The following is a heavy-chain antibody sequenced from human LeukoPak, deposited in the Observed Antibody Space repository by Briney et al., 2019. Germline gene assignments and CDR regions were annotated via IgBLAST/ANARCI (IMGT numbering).Heavy chain of an antibody. Sequence: ASVKVSCKASGYTFNSYGFSGVREAPGQGLEWRGCTSAYNGNTNYAQNLQGRVTMTADTSTSTAYMELRSLRSDDTAVYYCARFFPIAAAGTWYYGMDVWGQGTTVTVSS. J-gene: IGHJ6*02. CDR1: GYTFNSYG. V-gene: IGHV1-18*01. CDR3: ARFFPIAAAGTWYYGMDV. D-gene: IGHD6-13*01. CDR2: TSAYNGNT.